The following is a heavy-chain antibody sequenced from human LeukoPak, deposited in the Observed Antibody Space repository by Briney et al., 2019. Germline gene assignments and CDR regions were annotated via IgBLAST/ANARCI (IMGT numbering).Heavy chain of an antibody. CDR3: ARVKYDGTGYPIDS. CDR1: GGSISSDDYY. V-gene: IGHV4-30-4*01. J-gene: IGHJ4*02. CDR2: IYYSGTT. D-gene: IGHD3-22*01. Sequence: SQTLSLTCTVSGGSISSDDYYWTWIRQPPGKGLEWIAYIYYSGTTYYSPSLRSRITISIDKSKNQFSLKVTSVTAADTAVYYCARVKYDGTGYPIDSWGQGTLAAVSS.